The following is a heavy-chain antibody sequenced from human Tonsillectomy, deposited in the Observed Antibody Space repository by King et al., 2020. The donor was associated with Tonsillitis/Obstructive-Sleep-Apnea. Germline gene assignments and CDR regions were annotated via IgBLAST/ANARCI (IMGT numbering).Heavy chain of an antibody. CDR1: GGTFSNYA. Sequence: QLVQSGAELKKPGSSVRVSCQASGGTFSNYAFSWVRQAPGQGLEWMGVINTIFGTPNYAQKFQGRVTITADESTSTSYMGLSGLRSEDTALYYCARSPLDYYIPGRLGSGHFDIWGQGTLVTVSS. D-gene: IGHD3-10*01. J-gene: IGHJ3*02. CDR2: INTIFGTP. V-gene: IGHV1-69*01. CDR3: ARSPLDYYIPGRLGSGHFDI.